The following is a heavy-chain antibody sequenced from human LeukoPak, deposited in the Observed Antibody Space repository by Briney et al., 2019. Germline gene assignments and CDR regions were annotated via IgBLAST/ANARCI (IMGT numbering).Heavy chain of an antibody. V-gene: IGHV4-31*03. CDR2: IYYSGST. CDR1: GGSISSGGYY. Sequence: SQTLSLTCTVSGGSISSGGYYWSWIRQHPGKGLEWIGYIYYSGSTYYNPSLKSRVTTSVDTSKNQFSLKLSSVTAADTAVYYCAAGGSGYYYYWGQGTLVTVSS. CDR3: AAGGSGYYYY. D-gene: IGHD3-22*01. J-gene: IGHJ4*02.